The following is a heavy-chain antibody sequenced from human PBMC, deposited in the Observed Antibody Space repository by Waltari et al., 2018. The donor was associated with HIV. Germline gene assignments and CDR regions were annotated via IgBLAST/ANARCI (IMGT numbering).Heavy chain of an antibody. CDR1: GGSISSYY. CDR3: ARAYGSGRGKDYGMDV. D-gene: IGHD3-10*01. V-gene: IGHV4-4*07. Sequence: QVQLQESGPGPVKPSETLSLTCPVSGGSISSYYLSWIRQPPGKGLEWIGRIYTSGSTNYNPSLKSRVTMSVDTSKNQFSLKLSSVTAADTAVYYCARAYGSGRGKDYGMDVWGQGTTVTVSS. J-gene: IGHJ6*02. CDR2: IYTSGST.